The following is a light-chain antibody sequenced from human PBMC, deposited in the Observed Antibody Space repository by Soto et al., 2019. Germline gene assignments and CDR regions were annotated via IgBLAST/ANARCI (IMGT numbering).Light chain of an antibody. CDR2: AAS. V-gene: IGKV1-39*01. J-gene: IGKJ5*01. CDR1: QSISSY. CDR3: QQSYSTPIT. Sequence: DIQMTQSPSSLSPSVGDRVTITGRASQSISSYLNGYQQKPGTEPKLLIYAASSLQSGVPSRFSGIGSGTDFTLTISSLEPEDFATYYCQQSYSTPITFGQGTRLEI.